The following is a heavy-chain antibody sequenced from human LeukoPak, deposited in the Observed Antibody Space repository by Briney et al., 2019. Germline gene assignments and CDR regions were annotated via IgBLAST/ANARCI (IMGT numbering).Heavy chain of an antibody. Sequence: PSETLSLTCTVSGYSISSGYYWGWIRQPPGKGLEWIGSIYHSGSTYYNPSLKSRVTISVDTSKNQFSLKLSSVTAADTAVYYCARAELLWFGELRYWGQGTLVTVSS. CDR2: IYHSGST. J-gene: IGHJ4*02. CDR3: ARAELLWFGELRY. V-gene: IGHV4-38-2*02. D-gene: IGHD3-10*01. CDR1: GYSISSGYY.